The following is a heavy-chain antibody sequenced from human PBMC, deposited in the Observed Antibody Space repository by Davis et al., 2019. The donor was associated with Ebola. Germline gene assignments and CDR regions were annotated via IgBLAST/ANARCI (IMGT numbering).Heavy chain of an antibody. CDR3: ARGLEEDIVLVPAAIHYYYYGMDV. J-gene: IGHJ6*02. D-gene: IGHD2-2*02. CDR1: GGSISSHY. V-gene: IGHV4-59*08. CDR2: IYYSGST. Sequence: MPSETLSLTCTVSGGSISSHYWSWVRQPPGKGLEWIGYIYYSGSTKNNPSLKSRVTISVDTSKNQFSLKLSSVTAADTAVYYCARGLEEDIVLVPAAIHYYYYGMDVWGQGTTVTVSS.